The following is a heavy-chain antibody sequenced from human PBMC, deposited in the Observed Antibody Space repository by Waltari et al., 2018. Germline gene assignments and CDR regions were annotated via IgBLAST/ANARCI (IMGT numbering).Heavy chain of an antibody. Sequence: QLQLQESGPGLVKPSETLSLTCTVSGGSISSSSYYWGWIRQPPGKGLEWIGSIYYSGSTYYNPSLKSRVTISVDTSKNQFSLKLSSVTAADTAVYYCARDPLQGEFDYWGQGTLVTVSS. CDR3: ARDPLQGEFDY. D-gene: IGHD3-10*01. CDR1: GGSISSSSYY. V-gene: IGHV4-39*07. CDR2: IYYSGST. J-gene: IGHJ4*02.